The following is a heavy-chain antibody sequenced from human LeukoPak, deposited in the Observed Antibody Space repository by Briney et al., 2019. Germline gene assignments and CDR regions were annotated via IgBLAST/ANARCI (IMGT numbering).Heavy chain of an antibody. Sequence: SETLSLTCTVSGGSISSSNYYLGWIRQPPGKGLEWIGNIYYSGSTYYNPSLKSRLTISIDTSKNQFSLKLRSVTAADTAVFYCARRGPSPHNAFDIWGQGTMATVSS. V-gene: IGHV4-39*01. CDR2: IYYSGST. CDR3: ARRGPSPHNAFDI. J-gene: IGHJ3*02. CDR1: GGSISSSNYY. D-gene: IGHD1-26*01.